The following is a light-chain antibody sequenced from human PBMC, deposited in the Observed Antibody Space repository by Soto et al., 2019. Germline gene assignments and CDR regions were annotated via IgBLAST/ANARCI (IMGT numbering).Light chain of an antibody. J-gene: IGKJ1*01. CDR2: GAS. CDR1: QSVSSTS. Sequence: IVLTQSPGTLSLSPGERATLSFRASQSVSSTSLAWYQQKPGQAPRLLIYGASSRATGIPDRFSGSGSGTDFTLIISRLEPEDFAVYYCQQYGSLPRTFGQGTKVDI. CDR3: QQYGSLPRT. V-gene: IGKV3-20*01.